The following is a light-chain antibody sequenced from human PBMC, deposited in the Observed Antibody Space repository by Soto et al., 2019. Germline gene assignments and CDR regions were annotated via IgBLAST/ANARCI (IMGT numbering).Light chain of an antibody. J-gene: IGKJ4*01. V-gene: IGKV1-9*01. CDR2: AAS. CDR1: QDIRSY. CDR3: QQLNSYPLT. Sequence: DIQLTQSPSFLSASVGDRVTITCRASQDIRSYLAWYEQKPGKAAKLLIYAASTLQRAVPSRFSGSGSGTEFTLTISSLQPEDFASYYCQQLNSYPLTLGGGTKVDSK.